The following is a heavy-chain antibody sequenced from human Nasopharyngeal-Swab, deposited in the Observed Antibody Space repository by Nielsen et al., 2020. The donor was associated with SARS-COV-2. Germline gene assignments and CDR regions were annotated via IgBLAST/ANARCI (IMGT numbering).Heavy chain of an antibody. CDR3: ASAGGSGWYAFDI. V-gene: IGHV3-13*01. CDR1: GFSLNNYD. CDR2: IGVAGDT. J-gene: IGHJ3*02. Sequence: GESLKISCAASGFSLNNYDLHWVRQATGKGLEWVSAIGVAGDTYYPHSVKGRFTIPRENARSSLYLQMNSLTAGDTAMYYCASAGGSGWYAFDIWGQGTMVIVSS. D-gene: IGHD6-19*01.